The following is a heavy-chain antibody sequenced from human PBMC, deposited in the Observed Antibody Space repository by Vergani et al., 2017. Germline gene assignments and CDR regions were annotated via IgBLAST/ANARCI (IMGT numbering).Heavy chain of an antibody. Sequence: QAQLQQWGAGLLKPSETLSLTCAIYGGSFNDYWWTWIRQPPGKGLEWIGEIRHDGITHYSPSLKRRVTISIDTSTHQFSLNLTSVTAADTAVYYCAREXYYTNGVCFTLFDVWGQGALVTVSS. D-gene: IGHD2-8*01. CDR1: GGSFNDYW. V-gene: IGHV4-34*01. CDR2: IRHDGIT. CDR3: AREXYYTNGVCFTLFDV. J-gene: IGHJ4*02.